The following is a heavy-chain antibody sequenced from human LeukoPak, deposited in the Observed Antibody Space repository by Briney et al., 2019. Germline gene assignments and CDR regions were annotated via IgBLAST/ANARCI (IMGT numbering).Heavy chain of an antibody. Sequence: SETLSLTCTVSGGSISYYYWSWIRHSPGKGREWIVYIYYSGTTNYNPSFKGRVTISVDTSKNQFSLQLRSVTAADTAVYYCAREDPQTTVPEGMDVWGQGTTVTVSS. CDR1: GGSISYYY. CDR3: AREDPQTTVPEGMDV. V-gene: IGHV4-59*01. CDR2: IYYSGTT. J-gene: IGHJ6*02. D-gene: IGHD4-17*01.